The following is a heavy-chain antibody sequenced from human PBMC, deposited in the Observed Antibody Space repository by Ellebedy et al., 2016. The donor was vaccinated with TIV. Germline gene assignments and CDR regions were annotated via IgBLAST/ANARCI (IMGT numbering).Heavy chain of an antibody. V-gene: IGHV4-39*07. CDR3: ARDNYYDSSGYLPFDY. J-gene: IGHJ4*02. Sequence: SETLSLTXTVSGGSISSSSYYWGWIRQPPGKGLEWIGSIYYSGSTYYNPSLKSRVTISVDTSKNQFSLKLSSVTAADTAVYYCARDNYYDSSGYLPFDYWGQGTLVTVSS. CDR2: IYYSGST. D-gene: IGHD3-22*01. CDR1: GGSISSSSYY.